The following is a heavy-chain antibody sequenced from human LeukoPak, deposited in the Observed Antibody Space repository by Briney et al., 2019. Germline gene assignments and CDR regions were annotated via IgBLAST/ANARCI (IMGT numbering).Heavy chain of an antibody. V-gene: IGHV3-30*02. Sequence: GGSLRLSCAASGFTFSSYGMHWVRQAPGKGLEWVAVIWYGGSNKYYADSVKGRFTISRDTSKTTLYLQMNSLRAEDTAVYYCAKAFSASGNYLDYWGQGTLVTVSS. CDR2: IWYGGSNK. J-gene: IGHJ4*02. D-gene: IGHD1-26*01. CDR3: AKAFSASGNYLDY. CDR1: GFTFSSYG.